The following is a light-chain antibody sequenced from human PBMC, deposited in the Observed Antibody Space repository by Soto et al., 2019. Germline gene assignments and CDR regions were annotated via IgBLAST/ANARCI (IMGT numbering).Light chain of an antibody. J-gene: IGLJ2*01. Sequence: QSALTQPASVSGSPGQSITISCTGTSSDVGGYNYVSWYQQHPGKAPKLMIYDVSNRPSGVSNRFSGSKSGNTASPTISGLQAEDEADYYCSSYTSSSRKVFGGGTKLTVL. CDR1: SSDVGGYNY. V-gene: IGLV2-14*01. CDR3: SSYTSSSRKV. CDR2: DVS.